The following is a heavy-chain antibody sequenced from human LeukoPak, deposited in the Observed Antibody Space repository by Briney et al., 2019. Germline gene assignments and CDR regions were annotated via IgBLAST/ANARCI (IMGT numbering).Heavy chain of an antibody. D-gene: IGHD4-17*01. J-gene: IGHJ4*02. Sequence: GGSLRLSCAVSGFTFSSYWMSWFRQAPGKGLEWMANINQDGSQKISVDSVKGRFTISRDNAKNSLSLQMNSLRVEDTAVYYCARDWFDGDYDRFDYWGQGTLVTVSS. CDR1: GFTFSSYW. CDR2: INQDGSQK. CDR3: ARDWFDGDYDRFDY. V-gene: IGHV3-7*03.